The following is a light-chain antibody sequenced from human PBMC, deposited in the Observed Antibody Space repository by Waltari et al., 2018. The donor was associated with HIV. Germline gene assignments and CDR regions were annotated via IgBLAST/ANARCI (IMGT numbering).Light chain of an antibody. V-gene: IGKV4-1*01. CDR1: QSVLNTSKNRNY. CDR2: WAS. CDR3: QQYNAWPRT. Sequence: DIVMTQSPDSLAVSLGERATINCKSGQSVLNTSKNRNYLAWYQQKPGQPPKLLIYWASIRQSGVPDRFSGSGSGTDFTLTISNLQAEDVAVYYCQQYNAWPRTFGQGTKVEI. J-gene: IGKJ1*01.